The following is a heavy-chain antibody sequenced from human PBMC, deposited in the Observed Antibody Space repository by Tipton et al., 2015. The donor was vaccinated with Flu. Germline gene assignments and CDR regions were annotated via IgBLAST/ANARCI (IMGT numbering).Heavy chain of an antibody. V-gene: IGHV4-4*07. D-gene: IGHD6-13*01. Sequence: TLSLTCTVSGGSISSYYWSWIRQPAGKGLEWIGRIYTSGSTNYNPSLKSRVTMSVDTSKNQFSLKLSSVTAADTAVYYCARVYSSSCYRKSIRWFDPWGQGTLVTVSA. CDR1: GGSISSYY. CDR3: ARVYSSSCYRKSIRWFDP. CDR2: IYTSGST. J-gene: IGHJ5*02.